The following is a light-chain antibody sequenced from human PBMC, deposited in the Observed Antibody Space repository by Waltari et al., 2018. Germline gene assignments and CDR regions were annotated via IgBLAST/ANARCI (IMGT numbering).Light chain of an antibody. CDR3: QQSFSTPLT. CDR1: QSISSY. V-gene: IGKV1-39*01. J-gene: IGKJ4*01. CDR2: AAS. Sequence: DIQMTQSPSSLSASLGYSVTITCRASQSISSYLNWYQQKPGVAPKLLIYAASSLRNGVPSRFSGSGSGTDFSLTISSLQPEDFATYYCQQSFSTPLTFGGGTKVEIK.